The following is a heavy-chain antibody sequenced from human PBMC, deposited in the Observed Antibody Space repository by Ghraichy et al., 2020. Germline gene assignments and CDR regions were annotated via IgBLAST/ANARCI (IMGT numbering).Heavy chain of an antibody. CDR2: VNHSGST. V-gene: IGHV4-34*01. CDR1: GGSFSGYY. J-gene: IGHJ5*01. Sequence: SETLSLTCAVYGGSFSGYYWSWIRQPPGKALEWIGEVNHSGSTNYNPSLKSRCIISVDSSKNQFSLRLSSVTAADTAVYYCARGIGIYDSSPYHFYNWFDSWGQGILVTVSS. CDR3: ARGIGIYDSSPYHFYNWFDS. D-gene: IGHD3-22*01.